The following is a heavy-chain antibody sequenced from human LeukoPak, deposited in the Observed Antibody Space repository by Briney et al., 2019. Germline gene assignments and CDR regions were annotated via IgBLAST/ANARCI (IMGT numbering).Heavy chain of an antibody. D-gene: IGHD3-10*02. J-gene: IGHJ4*02. Sequence: ASVKVSCKASGYTFTGYYMHWVRQAPGQGLEWMGWINPNSGGTNYAQKFQGRVTMTRDTSISTAYMELSRLRSDDTAVYCCARGRRYRVRYYFDYWGQGTLVTVSS. CDR3: ARGRRYRVRYYFDY. CDR1: GYTFTGYY. CDR2: INPNSGGT. V-gene: IGHV1-2*02.